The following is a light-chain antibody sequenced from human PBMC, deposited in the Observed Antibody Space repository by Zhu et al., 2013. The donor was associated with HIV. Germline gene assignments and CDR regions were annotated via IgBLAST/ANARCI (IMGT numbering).Light chain of an antibody. CDR1: QSINTA. J-gene: IGKJ1*01. CDR2: DAS. V-gene: IGKV1-5*01. Sequence: DIQMTQSPSTLSASVGDRVTITCRASQSINTALAWYQVRPGEAPKLLIYDASNLQTGVPSRFSGSGSGTEFTLTISSLQPEDFATYFCLQHHTYPWTFGQATKVEIK. CDR3: LQHHTYPWT.